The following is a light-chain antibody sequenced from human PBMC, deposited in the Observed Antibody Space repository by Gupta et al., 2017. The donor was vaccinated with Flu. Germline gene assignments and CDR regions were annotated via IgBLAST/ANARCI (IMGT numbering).Light chain of an antibody. Sequence: DIQMTQSPSSLSASVGDRVTITCRASQSIRSYLNWYQQKPGTAPKLLIYDASSLQSGVPSRFSGSGCGGAFTLTISSRQPEDFATYYCQQRDSTPRTFGQGTKVEIK. J-gene: IGKJ1*01. CDR2: DAS. CDR1: QSIRSY. V-gene: IGKV1-39*01. CDR3: QQRDSTPRT.